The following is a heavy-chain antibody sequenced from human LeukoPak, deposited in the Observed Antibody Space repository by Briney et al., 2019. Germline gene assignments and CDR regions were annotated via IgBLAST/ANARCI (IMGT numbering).Heavy chain of an antibody. D-gene: IGHD3-3*01. CDR1: GGSFSGYY. CDR2: INHSGST. J-gene: IGHJ5*02. Sequence: SETLSLTRAVYGGSFSGYYWSWIRQPPGKGLEWIGEINHSGSTNYNPSLKSRVTISVDTSKNQFSLKLSSVTAADTAVYYCARGYYDFWSGYYTGWFDPWGQGTLVTVSS. V-gene: IGHV4-34*01. CDR3: ARGYYDFWSGYYTGWFDP.